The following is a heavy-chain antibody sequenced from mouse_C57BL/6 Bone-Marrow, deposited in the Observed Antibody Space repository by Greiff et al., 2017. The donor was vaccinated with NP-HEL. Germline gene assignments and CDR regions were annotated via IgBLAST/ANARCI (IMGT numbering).Heavy chain of an antibody. D-gene: IGHD2-1*01. V-gene: IGHV5-9*01. J-gene: IGHJ4*01. CDR3: ARRGKGYAMDY. Sequence: EVQRVESGGGLVKPGGSLKLSCAASGFTFSSYTMSWVRQTPEKRLEWVATISGGGGNTYYPDSVKGRFTISRDNAKNTLYLQMSSLRSEDTALYYCARRGKGYAMDYWGQGTSVTVSS. CDR2: ISGGGGNT. CDR1: GFTFSSYT.